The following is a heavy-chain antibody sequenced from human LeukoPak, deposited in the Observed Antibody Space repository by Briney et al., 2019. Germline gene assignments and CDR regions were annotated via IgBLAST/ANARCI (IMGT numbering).Heavy chain of an antibody. J-gene: IGHJ4*02. CDR3: ARGADSSGYYSIFYFDY. CDR2: IYYSGST. Sequence: PSETLSLTCTVSGGSISSYYWNWIRQPPGKGLEWIGYIYYSGSTNYNPSLKSRVTISVDTSKDQFSLKLSSVTAADTAVYYCARGADSSGYYSIFYFDYWGQGTLVTVSS. D-gene: IGHD3-22*01. CDR1: GGSISSYY. V-gene: IGHV4-59*01.